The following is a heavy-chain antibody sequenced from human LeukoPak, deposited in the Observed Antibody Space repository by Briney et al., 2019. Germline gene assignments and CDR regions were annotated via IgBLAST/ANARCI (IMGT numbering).Heavy chain of an antibody. J-gene: IGHJ5*02. CDR1: GDSISGGYY. Sequence: SETLSLTCTVSGDSISGGYYWGWIRQPPGRGLEWIGSIHHSGSSYYNPSLKSRVTISVDTSKNQFSLKLSSVTAADTAVHYCARYYDGSGSPRFDPWGQGTLVTVSS. CDR3: ARYYDGSGSPRFDP. CDR2: IHHSGSS. V-gene: IGHV4-38-2*02. D-gene: IGHD3-22*01.